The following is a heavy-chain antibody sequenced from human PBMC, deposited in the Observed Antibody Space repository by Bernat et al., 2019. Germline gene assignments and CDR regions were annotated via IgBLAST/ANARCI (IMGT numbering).Heavy chain of an antibody. CDR3: TRGMGTYGYDF. D-gene: IGHD1-7*01. CDR2: IRTKPDGETT. CDR1: GFTLGDYI. J-gene: IGHJ4*02. V-gene: IGHV3-49*04. Sequence: EVQLVESGGGLVQPGRSLRLSCTASGFTLGDYIMTWVRQAPGKGLEWVGFIRTKPDGETTAYAASMKGRFTITRDDSNNIDYLQMNSLETEDTAVYYCTRGMGTYGYDFWGQGTLVTVSS.